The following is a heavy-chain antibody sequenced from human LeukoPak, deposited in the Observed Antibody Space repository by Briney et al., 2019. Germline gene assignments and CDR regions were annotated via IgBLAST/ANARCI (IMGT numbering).Heavy chain of an antibody. V-gene: IGHV3-48*02. CDR3: ATSGSYRFDY. Sequence: RSGGSLRLSCAASGFAFSSYSMNWVRQAPGKGLEWVSYISSSSSTIYYADSVKGRFTISRDNAQNSLYLQMNSLRNEDTAVYYCATSGSYRFDYWGQGTLVTVSS. CDR2: ISSSSSTI. CDR1: GFAFSSYS. J-gene: IGHJ4*02. D-gene: IGHD1-26*01.